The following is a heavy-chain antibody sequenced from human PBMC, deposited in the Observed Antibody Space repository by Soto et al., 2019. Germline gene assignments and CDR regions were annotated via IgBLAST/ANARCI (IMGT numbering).Heavy chain of an antibody. Sequence: PSETLSLTCTVSGGSISSGDYYWSWIRQPPGKGLEWIGYIYYSGSTYYNPSLKSRVTISVDTSKNQFSLKLSSVTAADTAVYYCARDAGYYGSGSYLHYWGQGTLVTVSS. V-gene: IGHV4-30-4*01. CDR1: GGSISSGDYY. CDR3: ARDAGYYGSGSYLHY. CDR2: IYYSGST. D-gene: IGHD3-10*01. J-gene: IGHJ4*02.